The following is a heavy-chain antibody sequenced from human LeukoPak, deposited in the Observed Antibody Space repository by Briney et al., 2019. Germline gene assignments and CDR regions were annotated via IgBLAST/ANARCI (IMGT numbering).Heavy chain of an antibody. Sequence: GASVKVSCKASGYTFTGYYMHWVRQAPGQGLEWMGWINPNSGGTNYAQKFQGRVTMTRDTSISTAYMELSGLRSDDTAVYYCATDSSGYQPFDYWGQGTLVTVSS. J-gene: IGHJ4*02. D-gene: IGHD3-22*01. CDR2: INPNSGGT. CDR3: ATDSSGYQPFDY. CDR1: GYTFTGYY. V-gene: IGHV1-2*02.